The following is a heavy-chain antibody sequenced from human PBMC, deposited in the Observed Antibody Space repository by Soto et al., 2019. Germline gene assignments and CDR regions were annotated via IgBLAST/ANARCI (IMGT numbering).Heavy chain of an antibody. CDR3: AREVLWFGELLLNAFDI. V-gene: IGHV4-31*03. CDR1: GVSISSDVYH. Sequence: SETLSLTCTVSGVSISSDVYHSSCIRQHPGKGLEWIGYIYYSGSTYYNPSLKSRVTISVDTSKNQFSLKLSSVTAADTAVYYCAREVLWFGELLLNAFDIWGQGTMVTVSS. J-gene: IGHJ3*02. CDR2: IYYSGST. D-gene: IGHD3-10*01.